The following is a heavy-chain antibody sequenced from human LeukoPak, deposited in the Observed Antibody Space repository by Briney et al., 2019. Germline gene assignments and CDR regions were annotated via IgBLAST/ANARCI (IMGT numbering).Heavy chain of an antibody. J-gene: IGHJ4*02. CDR3: AQGRVGYDRYSADN. D-gene: IGHD5-12*01. Sequence: SVKVSCKASGGTFSSYAISWVRQAPGQWLEWMGGIIPIFGTANYAQKFQGRVTITADESTSTAYVELSSLRSEDTAVYYCAQGRVGYDRYSADNWGQGTLVTVSS. CDR1: GGTFSSYA. CDR2: IIPIFGTA. V-gene: IGHV1-69*13.